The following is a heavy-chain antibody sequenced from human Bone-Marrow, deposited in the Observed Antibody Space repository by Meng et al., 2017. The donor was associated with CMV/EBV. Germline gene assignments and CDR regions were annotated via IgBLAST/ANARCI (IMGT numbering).Heavy chain of an antibody. J-gene: IGHJ6*02. CDR3: ARDKDIVVVPAVTYYYYYGMDV. CDR2: ISTSSAFI. CDR1: GFTFNPYA. V-gene: IGHV3-21*01. Sequence: GGSLRLSCAASGFTFNPYAMNWVRQAPGKGLEWVSSISTSSAFIYYADSVKGRFTISRDNSKNTLYLQMNSLRAEDTAVYYCARDKDIVVVPAVTYYYYYGMDVWGQGTTVTVSS. D-gene: IGHD2-2*01.